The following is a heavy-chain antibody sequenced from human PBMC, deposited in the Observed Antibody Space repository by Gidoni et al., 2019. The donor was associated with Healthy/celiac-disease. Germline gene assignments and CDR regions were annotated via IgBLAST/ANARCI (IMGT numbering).Heavy chain of an antibody. V-gene: IGHV4-4*02. J-gene: IGHJ6*02. CDR1: GGSISSSTW. D-gene: IGHD3-22*01. CDR3: ARSYYDSSGYYDYYYYGMDV. CDR2: IYHSGST. Sequence: QVQLQESGPGLVKPSGTLSLTCAVSGGSISSSTWWSWVRQPPGKGLEWIGEIYHSGSTNYNPSLKSRVTISVDKSKNQFSLKLSSVTAADTAVYYCARSYYDSSGYYDYYYYGMDVWGQGTTVTVSS.